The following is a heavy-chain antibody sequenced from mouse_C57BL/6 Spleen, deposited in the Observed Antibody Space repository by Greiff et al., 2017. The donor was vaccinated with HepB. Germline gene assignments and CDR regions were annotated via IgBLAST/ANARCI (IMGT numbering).Heavy chain of an antibody. Sequence: EVQGVESGEGLVKPGGSLKLSCAASGFTFSSYAMSWVRQTPEKRLEWVAYISSGGDYIYYADTVKGRFTISRDNARNTLYLQMSSLKSEDTAMYYCTRVRIYDGYPYYFDYWGQGTTLTVSS. J-gene: IGHJ2*01. CDR3: TRVRIYDGYPYYFDY. CDR1: GFTFSSYA. V-gene: IGHV5-9-1*02. CDR2: ISSGGDYI. D-gene: IGHD2-3*01.